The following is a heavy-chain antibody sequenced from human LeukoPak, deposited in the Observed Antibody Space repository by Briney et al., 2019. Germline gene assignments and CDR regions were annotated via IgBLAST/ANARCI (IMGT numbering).Heavy chain of an antibody. D-gene: IGHD3-10*01. V-gene: IGHV3-48*03. CDR2: ISSSGSII. CDR1: GFTFSSYE. J-gene: IGHJ4*02. Sequence: GGSLRLSCAASGFTFSSYEMNWVRQAPGKGLEWVSYISSSGSIIHYADAVKGRFTTSRDNAKNSLHLQMNSLRAEDTAIYYCSRVRGYGSESFDYWGQGTLVTVSS. CDR3: SRVRGYGSESFDY.